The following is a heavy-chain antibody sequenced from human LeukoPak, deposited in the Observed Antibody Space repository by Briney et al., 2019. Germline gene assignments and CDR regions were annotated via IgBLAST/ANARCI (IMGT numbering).Heavy chain of an antibody. CDR2: IYSGGST. V-gene: IGHV3-53*01. CDR1: GFTVSSNY. Sequence: GGSLRLSCAASGFTVSSNYMSWVRQAPGKGLEWVSVIYSGGSTYYADSVKGRFTISRDNSKNTLYLQMNSLRAEDTAVYYCARDFCGGDCYPDDAFDIWGQGTMDTVSS. D-gene: IGHD2-21*02. CDR3: ARDFCGGDCYPDDAFDI. J-gene: IGHJ3*02.